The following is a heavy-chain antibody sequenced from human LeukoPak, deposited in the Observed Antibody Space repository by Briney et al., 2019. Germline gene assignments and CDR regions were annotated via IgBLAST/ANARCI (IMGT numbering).Heavy chain of an antibody. CDR2: IYYSGST. CDR1: GGSISSGGYY. Sequence: PSETLSLTCTVSGGSISSGGYYWSWLRQHPGTGLEWIGYIYYSGSTYYNPSPKSRVTISVDTSKNQFSLKLSSVTAADTAVYYCARYSIRYYFDYGGQETLVTVSS. J-gene: IGHJ4*02. D-gene: IGHD4-11*01. V-gene: IGHV4-31*03. CDR3: ARYSIRYYFDY.